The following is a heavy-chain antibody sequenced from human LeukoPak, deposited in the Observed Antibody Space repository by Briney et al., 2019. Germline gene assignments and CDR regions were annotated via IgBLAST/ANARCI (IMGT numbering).Heavy chain of an antibody. V-gene: IGHV4-39*02. CDR1: GGSISSSPYY. Sequence: PSETLSLTCTVSGGSISSSPYYWGWIRQPPGKGLEWIGTIYYSGSTYYNPSLRSRVTISVDTSKNHFSLKLTSVTAADTAVYYCARGYGVYYMDVWGKGTTVTVSS. CDR2: IYYSGST. J-gene: IGHJ6*03. CDR3: ARGYGVYYMDV. D-gene: IGHD4-17*01.